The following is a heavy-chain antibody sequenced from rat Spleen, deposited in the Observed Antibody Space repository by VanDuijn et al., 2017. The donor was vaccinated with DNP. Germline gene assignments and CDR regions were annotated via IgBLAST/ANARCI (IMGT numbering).Heavy chain of an antibody. CDR3: ARLHTTGITPFDY. V-gene: IGHV5-7*01. CDR1: GLTFSDYN. Sequence: EVQLVESGGGLVQPGRSLKLSCAASGLTFSDYNMAWVRQAPKKGLEWVATISYEGSSTYYRDSVKGRFTISRDNAKSTLYLQMDSLRSEDTATYYCARLHTTGITPFDYWGQGVMVTVSS. J-gene: IGHJ2*01. CDR2: ISYEGSST. D-gene: IGHD1-9*01.